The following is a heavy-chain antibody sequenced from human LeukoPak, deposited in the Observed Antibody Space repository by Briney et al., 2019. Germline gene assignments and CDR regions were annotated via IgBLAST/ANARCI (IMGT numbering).Heavy chain of an antibody. V-gene: IGHV1-69*04. J-gene: IGHJ4*02. CDR2: IIPVLAIP. Sequence: ASVKVSCKASGVTFTSYSFAWVRQAPGQGLEWVGRIIPVLAIPNYAKTFQGRVTITADKSSSTVYMELSSLTPDDTAVYYCATEYDFLTGYFVQWGQGTLVTVSS. CDR1: GVTFTSYS. D-gene: IGHD3-9*01. CDR3: ATEYDFLTGYFVQ.